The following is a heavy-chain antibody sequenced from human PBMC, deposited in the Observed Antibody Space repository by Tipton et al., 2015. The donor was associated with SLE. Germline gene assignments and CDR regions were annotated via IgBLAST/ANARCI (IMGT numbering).Heavy chain of an antibody. Sequence: TLSLTCFVSGDSITSDIYYWGWIRQPPGKGLEWIGSVYDSGTTHYNPSLKSRVTMSVDTSKTQFSLKLRSVTAADTAVYFCARGYCSDGVCYGFGFFDYWGQGNLVTVSS. CDR3: ARGYCSDGVCYGFGFFDY. V-gene: IGHV4-39*07. J-gene: IGHJ4*02. CDR2: VYDSGTT. CDR1: GDSITSDIYY. D-gene: IGHD2-8*01.